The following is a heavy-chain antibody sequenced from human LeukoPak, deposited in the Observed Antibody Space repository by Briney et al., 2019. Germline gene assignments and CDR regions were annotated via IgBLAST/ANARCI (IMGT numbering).Heavy chain of an antibody. V-gene: IGHV1-69*01. D-gene: IGHD6-19*01. J-gene: IGHJ6*03. CDR2: IIPIFGTA. CDR3: ATGSGADRFYYYYYYMDV. Sequence: GASVKVSCKASGGTFSSYAISWVRQAPGQGLEWMGGIIPIFGTANYAQKFQGRVTITADESTSTAYMELSSLRSEDTAVYYCATGSGADRFYYYYYYMDVWGKGTTVTVSS. CDR1: GGTFSSYA.